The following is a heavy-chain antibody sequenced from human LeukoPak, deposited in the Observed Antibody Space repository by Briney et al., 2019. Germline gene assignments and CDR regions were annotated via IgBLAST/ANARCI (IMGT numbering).Heavy chain of an antibody. V-gene: IGHV3-74*01. D-gene: IGHD3-10*01. CDR1: GLTFSSYW. J-gene: IGHJ4*02. CDR2: INSDGSST. CDR3: TSQAYYYGSGSYVGDY. Sequence: GGSLRLSCAASGLTFSSYWMHWVRQVPGKGLVWVSRINSDGSSTNYADSVKGRFTISRDNANNTLYLQMNSLRAEDTAVYYCTSQAYYYGSGSYVGDYWGQGTLVTVSS.